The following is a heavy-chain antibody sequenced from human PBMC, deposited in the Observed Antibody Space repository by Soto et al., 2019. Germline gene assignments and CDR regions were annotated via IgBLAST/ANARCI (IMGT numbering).Heavy chain of an antibody. Sequence: PSETLSLTCTVSGGSISSGGYYWSWIRQHPGKGLEWIGYIYYSGSTYYNPSLKSRVTISVDTSKNQFSLKLSSVTAADTAVYYCARWSPHSQGGFTWFDPWGQGTLVTVSS. V-gene: IGHV4-31*03. CDR2: IYYSGST. J-gene: IGHJ5*02. CDR3: ARWSPHSQGGFTWFDP. CDR1: GGSISSGGYY.